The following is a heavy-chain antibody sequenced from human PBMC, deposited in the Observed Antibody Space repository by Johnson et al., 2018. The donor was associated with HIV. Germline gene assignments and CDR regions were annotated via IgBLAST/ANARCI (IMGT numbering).Heavy chain of an antibody. CDR3: GRGGYYYDSYDAFDI. J-gene: IGHJ3*02. CDR1: GFTFDDYA. V-gene: IGHV3-30*04. Sequence: QVQLVESGGGVVQPGRSLRLSCAASGFTFDDYAMDWVRQAPGKGLEWVAVISYDGSNKYYADSVKGRFTISRDNSKNTLYLQMNSLRAEDTAVYYCGRGGYYYDSYDAFDIWGQGTMVTVSS. CDR2: ISYDGSNK. D-gene: IGHD3-22*01.